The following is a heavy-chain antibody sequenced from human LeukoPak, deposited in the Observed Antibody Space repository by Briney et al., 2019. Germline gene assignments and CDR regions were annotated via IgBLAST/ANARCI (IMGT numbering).Heavy chain of an antibody. J-gene: IGHJ4*02. CDR2: IYTSGST. Sequence: PSETLSLTCTVSGGSISSYYWSWIRQPAGKGLEWIGRIYTSGSTNYNPSLKSRVTMSVDTSKNQFSLKLSSVTAADTAVYYCAGDLGYYDSSGYWSYYFDYWGQGTLVTVSS. V-gene: IGHV4-4*07. CDR3: AGDLGYYDSSGYWSYYFDY. D-gene: IGHD3-22*01. CDR1: GGSISSYY.